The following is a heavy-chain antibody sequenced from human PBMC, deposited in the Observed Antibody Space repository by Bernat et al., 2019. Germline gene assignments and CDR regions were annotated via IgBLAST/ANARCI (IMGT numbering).Heavy chain of an antibody. V-gene: IGHV3-9*01. CDR3: AKGIRGQWLTFDY. Sequence: EVQLVESGGGLVQPGRSLRLSCAASGFTFDDYAMHWVRQAPGKGLEWVSSISWNSGSIGYADSVKGRFTISRDNAKNSLYLQMNSLRVEDTALYYRAKGIRGQWLTFDYWGQGTLVTVSS. CDR2: ISWNSGSI. CDR1: GFTFDDYA. J-gene: IGHJ4*02. D-gene: IGHD6-19*01.